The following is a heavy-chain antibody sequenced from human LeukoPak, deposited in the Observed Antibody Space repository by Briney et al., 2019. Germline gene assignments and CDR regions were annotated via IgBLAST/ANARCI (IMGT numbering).Heavy chain of an antibody. CDR1: GFTFSSYS. D-gene: IGHD3-3*01. J-gene: IGHJ6*02. Sequence: PGGSLRLSCAASGFTFSSYSMNWVRQAPGKGLEWVSYISSSSSTIYYADSVKGRFTISRDNAKNSLYLQMNSLRDEDTAVYYCATERAPPLYDFLPYGMDVWGQGTTVTVSS. V-gene: IGHV3-48*02. CDR2: ISSSSSTI. CDR3: ATERAPPLYDFLPYGMDV.